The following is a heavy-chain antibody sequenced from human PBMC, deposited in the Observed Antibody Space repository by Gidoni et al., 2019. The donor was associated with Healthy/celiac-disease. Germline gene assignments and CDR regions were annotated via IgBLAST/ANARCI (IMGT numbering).Heavy chain of an antibody. CDR2: IYYSGST. CDR1: GGSISSYY. Sequence: QVQLQESGPGLVKPSETLSLTCTVSGGSISSYYWSWIRQPPGKGLEWIGYIYYSGSTNYNPSLKSRVTISVDTSKNQFSLKLSSVTAADTAVYYCARGRGSLSAFDIWGQGTMVTVSS. CDR3: ARGRGSLSAFDI. V-gene: IGHV4-59*01. J-gene: IGHJ3*02. D-gene: IGHD3-10*01.